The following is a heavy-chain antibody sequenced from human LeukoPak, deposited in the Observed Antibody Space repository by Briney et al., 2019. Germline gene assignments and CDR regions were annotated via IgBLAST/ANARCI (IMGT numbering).Heavy chain of an antibody. CDR2: ISYDGSNK. V-gene: IGHV3-30*18. CDR3: AKDLAYYFDY. J-gene: IGHJ4*02. CDR1: GFTFSSYG. Sequence: PGGSLRLSCAASGFTFSSYGMHWVRQAPGKGLERVAVISYDGSNKYYADSVKGRFTISRDNSKNTLYLQMNSLRAEDTAVYYCAKDLAYYFDYWGQGTLVTVSS. D-gene: IGHD3-3*02.